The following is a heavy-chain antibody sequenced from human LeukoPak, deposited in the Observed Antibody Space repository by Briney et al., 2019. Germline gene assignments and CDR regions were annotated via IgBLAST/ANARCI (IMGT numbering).Heavy chain of an antibody. CDR2: IKQDGSEK. CDR3: ARASGYSYGYPNFDY. V-gene: IGHV3-7*01. CDR1: GFTFSSYW. J-gene: IGHJ4*02. Sequence: PGGSLRLSCAASGFTFSSYWMSWVRQAPGKGLEWVANIKQDGSEKYYVDSVKGRFTISRDNAKNSLHLQMNSLRAEDTAVYYCARASGYSYGYPNFDYWGQGTLVTVSS. D-gene: IGHD5-18*01.